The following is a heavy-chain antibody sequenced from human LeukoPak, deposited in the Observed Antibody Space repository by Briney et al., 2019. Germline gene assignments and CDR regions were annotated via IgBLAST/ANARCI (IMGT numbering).Heavy chain of an antibody. D-gene: IGHD3-9*01. J-gene: IGHJ4*02. CDR1: GSTFSKYY. Sequence: GGSLRLSCASSGSTFSKYYMSWIRQAPGKGLEWVSVIYSGGSTYYADSVKGRFTISRDNSKNTLYLQMNSLRAEDTAVYYCARGDFDWLLFFDYWGQGTLVTVSS. V-gene: IGHV3-66*01. CDR3: ARGDFDWLLFFDY. CDR2: IYSGGST.